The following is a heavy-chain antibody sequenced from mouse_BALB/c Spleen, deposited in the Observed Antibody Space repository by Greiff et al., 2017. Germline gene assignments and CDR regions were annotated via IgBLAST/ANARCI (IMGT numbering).Heavy chain of an antibody. J-gene: IGHJ1*01. V-gene: IGHV5-6*01. CDR2: ISSGGSYT. D-gene: IGHD2-4*01. CDR1: GFTFSSYG. CDR3: ARQGSTMITTADWYFDV. Sequence: EVMLVESGGDLVKPGGSLKLSCAASGFTFSSYGMSWVRQTPDKRLEWVATISSGGSYTYYPDSVKGRFTISRDNAKNTLYLQMSSLKSEDTAMYYCARQGSTMITTADWYFDVWGAGTTVTVSS.